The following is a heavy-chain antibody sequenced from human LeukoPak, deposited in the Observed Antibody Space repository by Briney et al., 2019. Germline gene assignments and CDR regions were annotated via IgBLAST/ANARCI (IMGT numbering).Heavy chain of an antibody. CDR1: GGSISAYC. CDR3: ARHRDGYLFYFDC. CDR2: IYASGST. Sequence: PSETLSLTCTVSGGSISAYCWSWIRQPPGKGLKWIGYIYASGSTNYNPSLKSRVTISVDTSKNQFSLKLNSVTAADTAVYYCARHRDGYLFYFDCWGQGTLVTVSS. J-gene: IGHJ4*02. D-gene: IGHD5-24*01. V-gene: IGHV4-4*09.